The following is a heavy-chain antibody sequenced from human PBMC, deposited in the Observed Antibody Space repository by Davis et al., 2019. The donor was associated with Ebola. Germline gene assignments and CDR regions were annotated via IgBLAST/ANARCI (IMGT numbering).Heavy chain of an antibody. CDR3: ARGIGVDIIAYCGGDCYSSYYFDY. J-gene: IGHJ4*02. V-gene: IGHV4-59*01. CDR2: IYYSGST. Sequence: PSETLSLTCTVSGGSISSYYWSWIRQPPGKGLEWIGYIYYSGSTNYNPSLKSRVTISVDTSKNQFSLKLSSVTAADTAVYYCARGIGVDIIAYCGGDCYSSYYFDYWGQGTLVTVSS. CDR1: GGSISSYY. D-gene: IGHD2-21*02.